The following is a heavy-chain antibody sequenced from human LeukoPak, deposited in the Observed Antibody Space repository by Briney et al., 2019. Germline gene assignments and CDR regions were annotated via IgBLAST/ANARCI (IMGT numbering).Heavy chain of an antibody. Sequence: ASVKVSCKASGYTFTSYDINWVRQATGQGLEWMGWMNPNSGNTGYAQKFQGRVTMTRNTSISTAYMELSSLRSEDTAVYYCARYDGYYYFIDYWGQETLVTVSS. CDR1: GYTFTSYD. V-gene: IGHV1-8*01. CDR3: ARYDGYYYFIDY. D-gene: IGHD3-22*01. CDR2: MNPNSGNT. J-gene: IGHJ4*02.